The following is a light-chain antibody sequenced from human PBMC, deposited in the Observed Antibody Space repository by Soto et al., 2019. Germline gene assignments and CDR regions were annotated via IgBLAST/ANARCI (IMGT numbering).Light chain of an antibody. V-gene: IGKV3-15*01. Sequence: IVMSQSAATLSVSPGARATLSCRASQSVSSNLAWYQQKPGQAPRLLIYGASTRATGIPARFSGSGSGTDFTLTISILQAEDVAVYFCQHYYSSALTFARGAKV. CDR3: QHYYSSALT. CDR2: GAS. J-gene: IGKJ4*01. CDR1: QSVSSN.